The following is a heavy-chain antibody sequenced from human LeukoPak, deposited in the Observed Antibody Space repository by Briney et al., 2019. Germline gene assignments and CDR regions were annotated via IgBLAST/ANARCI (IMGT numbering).Heavy chain of an antibody. Sequence: GGSLRLSCEASGFTFNTYSMNWVRQAPGKGLEWVSYITGNSHTIYYADSVKGRFTISRDNAKNSLSLQMNSLRVEDTAVYYCVKDWTYSFEDWGQGTLVTVSS. CDR1: GFTFNTYS. CDR2: ITGNSHTI. J-gene: IGHJ4*02. V-gene: IGHV3-48*01. CDR3: VKDWTYSFED. D-gene: IGHD3/OR15-3a*01.